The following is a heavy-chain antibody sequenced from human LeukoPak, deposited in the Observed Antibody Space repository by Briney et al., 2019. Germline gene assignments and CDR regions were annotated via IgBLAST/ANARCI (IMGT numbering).Heavy chain of an antibody. CDR1: GYSISSGYH. D-gene: IGHD1-26*01. CDR2: IYHSGST. J-gene: IGHJ6*03. CDR3: ASQGHHGKIVGTTLSYFYMDV. V-gene: IGHV4-38-2*01. Sequence: SETLSLTCAVSGYSISSGYHWGWIRQPPGKGLEWIGSIYHSGSTYYNPSLKSRVTISVDTSKNQFSLKLSSVTAADTAFYYCASQGHHGKIVGTTLSYFYMDVWGKGTTVTVSS.